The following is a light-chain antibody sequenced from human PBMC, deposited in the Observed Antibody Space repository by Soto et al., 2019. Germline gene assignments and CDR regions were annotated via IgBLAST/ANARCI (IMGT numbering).Light chain of an antibody. J-gene: IGKJ3*01. Sequence: EIVLTQSPATLSLSPGERSTRSFSSSQSVSSYLAWYQQKPGQAPRLLIYDASNRATGIPARFSGSGSGTDFTLTISSLEPEDFAVYYCQQRSNWPPFTFGPGTKVDIK. CDR3: QQRSNWPPFT. V-gene: IGKV3-11*01. CDR2: DAS. CDR1: QSVSSY.